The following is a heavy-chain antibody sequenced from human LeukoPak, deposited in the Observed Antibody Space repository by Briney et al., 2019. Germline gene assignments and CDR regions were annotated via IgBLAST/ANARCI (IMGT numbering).Heavy chain of an antibody. D-gene: IGHD2-2*02. CDR1: GGSFSGYY. CDR3: ARVWARDCSSTSCYRYYYYYYMDV. V-gene: IGHV4-34*01. CDR2: INHSGST. J-gene: IGHJ6*03. Sequence: KASETLSLTCAVYGGSFSGYYWSWIRQPPGKGLEWIGEINHSGSTNYNPSLKSRVTISVDTSKNQFSLKLSYVTAADTAVYYCARVWARDCSSTSCYRYYYYYYMDVWGKGTTVTVSS.